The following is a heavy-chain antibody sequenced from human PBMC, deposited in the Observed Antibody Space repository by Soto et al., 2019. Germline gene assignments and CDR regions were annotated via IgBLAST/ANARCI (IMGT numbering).Heavy chain of an antibody. V-gene: IGHV3-74*01. J-gene: IGHJ5*02. Sequence: GGSLRLSCAASGFTFSSYWMHWVRQAPGKGLVWVSRINNDGSIISYADSVKGRFTISRDNAKNTLYLQMNSLRAEDTAVYYCAKLNGMTTVTNWFDPWGQGTLVTVSS. CDR1: GFTFSSYW. D-gene: IGHD4-17*01. CDR3: AKLNGMTTVTNWFDP. CDR2: INNDGSII.